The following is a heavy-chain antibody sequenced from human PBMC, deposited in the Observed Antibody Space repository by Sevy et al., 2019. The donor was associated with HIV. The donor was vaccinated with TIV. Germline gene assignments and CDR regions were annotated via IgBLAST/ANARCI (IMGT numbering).Heavy chain of an antibody. Sequence: GGSLILSCAASGFTFGNYWMHWVRQAPGKGLVWISRINNDGSNTNYADSVKGRFTTSRDNAKNTLYLQMNSLRAEDTAVYYCGREMISMVPGVPDAFDIWGQGTMVTVSS. CDR3: GREMISMVPGVPDAFDI. J-gene: IGHJ3*02. CDR1: GFTFGNYW. D-gene: IGHD3-10*01. CDR2: INNDGSNT. V-gene: IGHV3-74*01.